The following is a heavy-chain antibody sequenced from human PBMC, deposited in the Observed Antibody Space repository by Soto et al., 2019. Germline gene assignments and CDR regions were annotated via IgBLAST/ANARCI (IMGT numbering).Heavy chain of an antibody. D-gene: IGHD3-22*01. CDR1: GFTFSNYA. J-gene: IGHJ4*02. CDR2: ISGSGGST. CDR3: ANRDYYDSSGYYLYYFDY. Sequence: GGSLRLSCAASGFTFSNYAMSWVRQAPGKGLEWVSAISGSGGSTFYADSVKGRFTISRDNSKNTLYLQMSSLRAEDTAVYYCANRDYYDSSGYYLYYFDYWGQGTLVTVSS. V-gene: IGHV3-23*01.